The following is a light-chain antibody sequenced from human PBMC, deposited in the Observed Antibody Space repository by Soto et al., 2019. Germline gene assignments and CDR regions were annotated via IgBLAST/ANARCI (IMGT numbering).Light chain of an antibody. CDR1: SSDVGSYNY. CDR3: SSEAGSNSPYD. V-gene: IGLV2-8*01. J-gene: IGLJ1*01. CDR2: EVS. Sequence: QSVLTQPPSASGSRGQPVTISCTGTSSDVGSYNYVSWYQQHPGKAPKLMIYEVSKRPSGVPDRFSGSKSGFTPSLTGSGLQAEDEADYYCSSEAGSNSPYDFGTGIKDTV.